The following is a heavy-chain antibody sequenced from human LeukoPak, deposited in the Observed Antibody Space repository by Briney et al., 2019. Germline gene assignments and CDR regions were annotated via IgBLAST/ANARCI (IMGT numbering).Heavy chain of an antibody. D-gene: IGHD3-10*01. CDR1: GFSFSIFA. J-gene: IGHJ4*02. CDR3: ARGRGGSGNYYFDY. Sequence: GGSLRLSCAASGFSFSIFAINWVRQAPGKGLEWVSGTGGSGTTTYYADSVKGRFTISRDNSKNTVFLQLSSLSAEDTALYYCARGRGGSGNYYFDYWGQGTLVIASS. CDR2: TGGSGTTT. V-gene: IGHV3-23*01.